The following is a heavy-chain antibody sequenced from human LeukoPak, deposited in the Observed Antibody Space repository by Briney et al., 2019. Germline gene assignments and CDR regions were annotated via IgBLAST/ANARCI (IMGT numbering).Heavy chain of an antibody. CDR2: IYYNGNT. Sequence: SETLSLTCTVSGGSISSDYWSWIRQPPGKGLEWIGYIYYNGNTNYNPSLKSRVTLSVDTSKNQFSLKVTSVTAADTAVYYCASSPGVPAARYFDYWGQGTLVTVSS. V-gene: IGHV4-59*01. J-gene: IGHJ4*02. CDR3: ASSPGVPAARYFDY. D-gene: IGHD2-2*01. CDR1: GGSISSDY.